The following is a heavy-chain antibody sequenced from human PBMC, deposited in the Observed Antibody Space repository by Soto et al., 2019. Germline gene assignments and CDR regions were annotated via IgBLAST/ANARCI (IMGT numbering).Heavy chain of an antibody. V-gene: IGHV1-8*01. J-gene: IGHJ6*03. CDR2: MNPNSGNT. D-gene: IGHD2-2*01. CDR3: ARGVDIVVVPARFGMDV. CDR1: GYTFTSYD. Sequence: EASVKVSCKASGYTFTSYDINWVRQATGQGLEWMGWMNPNSGNTGYAQKFQGRVTMTRNTSISIAYMELSSLRSEDTAVYYCARGVDIVVVPARFGMDVWGKGTTVTVSS.